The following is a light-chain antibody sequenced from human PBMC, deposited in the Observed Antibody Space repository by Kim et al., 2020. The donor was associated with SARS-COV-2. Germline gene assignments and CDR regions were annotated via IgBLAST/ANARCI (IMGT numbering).Light chain of an antibody. CDR1: QDISTY. J-gene: IGKJ4*01. Sequence: IQMTHSPSSLSASVGDRVTITCQASQDISTYLSWYQQKPGKAPKLLIYDGSNLETGVPSRFSGSGFGTDFTFTINSLHPEDFATYYCQQYDNLPLTFGGGTKVDIK. V-gene: IGKV1-33*01. CDR2: DGS. CDR3: QQYDNLPLT.